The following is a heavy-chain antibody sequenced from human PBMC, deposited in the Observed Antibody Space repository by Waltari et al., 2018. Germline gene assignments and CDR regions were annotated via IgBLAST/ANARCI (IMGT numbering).Heavy chain of an antibody. CDR2: INHSGGT. Sequence: QVQLQQWGAGLLKPSETLSLTCAVYGGSFSGYYWSWIRQPPGKGLEWIGEINHSGGTNYNPSLKSRVTISVDTSKNQFSRKLSSVTAADTAVYYCAGGLQVATYGYWGQGTLVTVSS. J-gene: IGHJ4*02. D-gene: IGHD5-12*01. V-gene: IGHV4-34*01. CDR1: GGSFSGYY. CDR3: AGGLQVATYGY.